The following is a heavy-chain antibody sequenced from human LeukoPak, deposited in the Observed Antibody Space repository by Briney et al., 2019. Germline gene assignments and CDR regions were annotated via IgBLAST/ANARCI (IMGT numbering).Heavy chain of an antibody. D-gene: IGHD5-12*01. CDR1: GGSISSGGYY. V-gene: IGHV4-31*03. CDR3: ARRHLEGYNAYGLFDY. J-gene: IGHJ4*02. Sequence: SETLSLTCTVSGGSISSGGYYWSWIRQHPGKGLEWIGYIYYSGSTYYNPSLKSRITISVDKSKNLFSLKPSSVTAADAGVYHCARRHLEGYNAYGLFDYWGQGTLVTVSP. CDR2: IYYSGST.